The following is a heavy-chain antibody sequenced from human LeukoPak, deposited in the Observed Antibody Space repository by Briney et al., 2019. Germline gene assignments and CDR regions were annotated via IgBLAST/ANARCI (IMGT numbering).Heavy chain of an antibody. D-gene: IGHD2-15*01. CDR2: ISGSGGST. CDR3: AKDQGYCSGGSCHSDYYYYYGMDV. CDR1: GFTFSSYA. J-gene: IGHJ6*02. V-gene: IGHV3-23*01. Sequence: GGSLRLSCAASGFTFSSYAMSWVRQAPGKGLEWVSAISGSGGSTYYADSVKGRFTISRDNSKNTLYLQMNSLRAEDTAVYYCAKDQGYCSGGSCHSDYYYYYGMDVWGQGTTVTVSS.